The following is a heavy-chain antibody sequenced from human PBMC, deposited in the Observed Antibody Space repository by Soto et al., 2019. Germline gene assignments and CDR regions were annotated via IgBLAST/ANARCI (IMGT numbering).Heavy chain of an antibody. CDR1: GGSVSSGSYY. D-gene: IGHD2-15*01. J-gene: IGHJ4*02. CDR2: IYYSGST. CDR3: ARGCSGGSCYSHFDY. V-gene: IGHV4-61*01. Sequence: QVQLQESGPGLVKPSETLSLTCTVSGGSVSSGSYYWSWIRQPPGKGLEWIGYIYYSGSTNYNPSLESRVTIPVDTSKNQFSLKLSSVTAADTAVYYCARGCSGGSCYSHFDYWGQGTLVTVSS.